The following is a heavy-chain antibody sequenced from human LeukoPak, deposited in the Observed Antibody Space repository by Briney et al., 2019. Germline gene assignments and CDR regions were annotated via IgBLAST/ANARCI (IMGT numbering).Heavy chain of an antibody. CDR1: GGSISSYY. V-gene: IGHV4-59*01. CDR3: ARVPPYSGYEYYFDY. Sequence: SETLSLTCTVSGGSISSYYWSWIRQPPGKGLEWIGYIYYSGSTNYNPSLKSRVTISVDTSKNQFSLKLSSVTAADTAVYYCARVPPYSGYEYYFDYWGQGTLVTVSS. CDR2: IYYSGST. J-gene: IGHJ4*02. D-gene: IGHD5-12*01.